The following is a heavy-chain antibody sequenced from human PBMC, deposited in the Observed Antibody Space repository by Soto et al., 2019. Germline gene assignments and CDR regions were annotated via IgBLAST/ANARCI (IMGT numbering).Heavy chain of an antibody. CDR3: ARDKWGDGWPLGV. V-gene: IGHV1-69*04. J-gene: IGHJ6*04. Sequence: GASVKVSCKASGGTFSSYTISWVRQAPGQGLEWMGRIIPILGIANYAQKFQGRVTITADKSTSTAYMELSSLRSEDTAVYYCARDKWGDGWPLGVWGKGTTVTVSS. CDR2: IIPILGIA. D-gene: IGHD6-19*01. CDR1: GGTFSSYT.